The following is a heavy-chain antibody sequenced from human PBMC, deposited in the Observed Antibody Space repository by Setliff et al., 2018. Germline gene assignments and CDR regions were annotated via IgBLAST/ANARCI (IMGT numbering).Heavy chain of an antibody. D-gene: IGHD6-19*01. J-gene: IGHJ4*02. Sequence: ASVKVSCKASGYSFTSYGITWVRQAPGQGLEWMGWISPYNGDTRFQQKFQGRVTVTTDTPTSTGYSELRSLTSDDTAVYYCARSPPNRGSGIGWYGDFWGQGTLVTVSS. CDR1: GYSFTSYG. V-gene: IGHV1-18*04. CDR2: ISPYNGDT. CDR3: ARSPPNRGSGIGWYGDF.